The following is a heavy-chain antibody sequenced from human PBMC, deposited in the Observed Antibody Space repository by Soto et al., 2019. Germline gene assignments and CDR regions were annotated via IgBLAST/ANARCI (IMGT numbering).Heavy chain of an antibody. J-gene: IGHJ3*02. V-gene: IGHV3-21*01. CDR2: ISSSSSYI. CDR1: GFTFSSYS. Sequence: EVQLVESGGGLVKPGGSLRLSCAASGFTFSSYSMNWVRQAPGKGLEWVSSISSSSSYIYYADSVQGRFTISRDNTKNSLYLQMNSLRAEDTAVYYCARGGNIVVVPAARGDDAFDIWGQGTMVTVSS. D-gene: IGHD2-2*01. CDR3: ARGGNIVVVPAARGDDAFDI.